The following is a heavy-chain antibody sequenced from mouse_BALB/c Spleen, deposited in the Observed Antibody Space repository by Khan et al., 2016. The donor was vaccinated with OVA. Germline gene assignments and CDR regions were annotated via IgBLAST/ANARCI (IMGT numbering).Heavy chain of an antibody. CDR2: INPSTGYT. D-gene: IGHD1-1*01. CDR1: GYTFINYW. V-gene: IGHV1-7*01. J-gene: IGHJ2*01. Sequence: LEESGAELAKPGASVKMSCKASGYTFINYWILWVKQRPGQGLEWIGYINPSTGYTEYNQNFKDKATLTADKSSSTAYMQLSSLNSEDSAVYYCARRGLRWDFDYWGQGTTLTVSS. CDR3: ARRGLRWDFDY.